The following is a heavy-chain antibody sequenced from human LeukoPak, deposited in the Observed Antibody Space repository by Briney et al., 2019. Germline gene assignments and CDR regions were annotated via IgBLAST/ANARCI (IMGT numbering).Heavy chain of an antibody. CDR3: ARAPLLRYFDFDL. J-gene: IGHJ2*01. Sequence: PSETLSLTCTVSGGSISSSSYYWGWIRQPPGKGLEWIGSIYYSGSTYYNPSLKSRVTISVDTSKNQFSLKLSSVTAADTAVYYCARAPLLRYFDFDLWGRGTLVTVSS. CDR1: GGSISSSSYY. CDR2: IYYSGST. D-gene: IGHD3-9*01. V-gene: IGHV4-39*07.